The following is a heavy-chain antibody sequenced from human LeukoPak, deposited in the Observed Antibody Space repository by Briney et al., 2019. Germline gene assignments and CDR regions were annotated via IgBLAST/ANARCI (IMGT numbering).Heavy chain of an antibody. CDR2: ISSSGSTI. D-gene: IGHD5-18*01. J-gene: IGHJ4*02. CDR3: AREADTALVKYFDY. CDR1: GFTFSSYE. Sequence: GGSLRLSCAASGFTFSSYEMSWVRQAPGKGLEWVSYISSSGSTIYYADSVKGRFTISRDNAKNSLCLQMHSLRAEDTAVYYCAREADTALVKYFDYWGQGTLVTVSS. V-gene: IGHV3-48*03.